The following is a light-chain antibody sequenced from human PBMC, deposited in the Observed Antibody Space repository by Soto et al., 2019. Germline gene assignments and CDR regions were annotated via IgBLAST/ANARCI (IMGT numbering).Light chain of an antibody. CDR3: QQSYDIPYT. CDR1: QSISSH. Sequence: DIQMTQSPSSLSASLGDRVTITCRASQSISSHVNWYQQKPGKAPKLLIYGASTLRSGVPSRFSGSGSGKDFTLTIGSLQPEDFATYHCQQSYDIPYTFGQGTRLESK. V-gene: IGKV1-39*01. CDR2: GAS. J-gene: IGKJ2*01.